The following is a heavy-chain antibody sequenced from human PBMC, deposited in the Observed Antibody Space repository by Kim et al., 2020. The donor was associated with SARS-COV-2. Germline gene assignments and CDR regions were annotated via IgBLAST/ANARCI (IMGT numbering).Heavy chain of an antibody. CDR3: AREGKYEGRLGWFDP. J-gene: IGHJ5*02. D-gene: IGHD2-15*01. Sequence: PCLKSRVTISVDKSKNQFSLKLSSVAAADTAVYYCAREGKYEGRLGWFDPWGQGTLVTVSS. V-gene: IGHV4-4*02.